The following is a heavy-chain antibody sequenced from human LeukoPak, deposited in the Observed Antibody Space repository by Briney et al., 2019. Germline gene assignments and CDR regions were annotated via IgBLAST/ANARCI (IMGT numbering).Heavy chain of an antibody. CDR3: ARGSGSGWYVDY. CDR2: INPNSGGT. D-gene: IGHD6-19*01. J-gene: IGHJ4*02. Sequence: ASVTVSCTASGYTFTGYYMHWVRQAPGQGLEWMGWINPNSGGTNYAQKFQGRVTMTRDTSISTAYMELSRLRSDDTAVYYCARGSGSGWYVDYWGQGTLVTVSS. CDR1: GYTFTGYY. V-gene: IGHV1-2*02.